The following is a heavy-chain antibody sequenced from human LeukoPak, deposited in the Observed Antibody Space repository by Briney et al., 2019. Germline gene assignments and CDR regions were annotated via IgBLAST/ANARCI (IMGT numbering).Heavy chain of an antibody. Sequence: GESLKISCKGSGYSFTYWIGWVRQMPGKGLEWMGIIYSGDSHTKYSPSFQGQVTISADNSISTAYLQWSSLEASDTAMYYCASARHGDYVWDYWGQGTLVTVSS. J-gene: IGHJ4*02. CDR1: GYSFTYW. D-gene: IGHD4-17*01. CDR2: IYSGDSHT. CDR3: ASARHGDYVWDY. V-gene: IGHV5-51*01.